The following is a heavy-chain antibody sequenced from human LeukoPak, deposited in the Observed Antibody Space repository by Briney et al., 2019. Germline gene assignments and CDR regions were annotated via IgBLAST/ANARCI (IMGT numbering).Heavy chain of an antibody. D-gene: IGHD5-12*01. J-gene: IGHJ4*02. Sequence: PGGSLRLSCAASGFTFSSYGMHWVRQAPDKGLEWVAVIWYDGSNKYYADSVKGRFTISRDNSKNTLYLQMNSLRAEDTAVYYCARVMNSGYADYWGQGTLVTVSS. CDR2: IWYDGSNK. CDR3: ARVMNSGYADY. V-gene: IGHV3-33*01. CDR1: GFTFSSYG.